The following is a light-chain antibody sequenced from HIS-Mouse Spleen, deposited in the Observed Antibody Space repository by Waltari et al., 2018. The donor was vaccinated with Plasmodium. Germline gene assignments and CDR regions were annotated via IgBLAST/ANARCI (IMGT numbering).Light chain of an antibody. CDR2: AAS. CDR3: QQSYSTPWT. V-gene: IGKV1-39*01. J-gene: IGKJ1*01. Sequence: DIQMTQSPSSLSASVGDRVTITCRASQSISSYLNWYQQKPGKAPKLLIYAASRLQSWVPSRFSGSGSGTDFTLTISSLQPEDFATYYCQQSYSTPWTFGQGTKVEIK. CDR1: QSISSY.